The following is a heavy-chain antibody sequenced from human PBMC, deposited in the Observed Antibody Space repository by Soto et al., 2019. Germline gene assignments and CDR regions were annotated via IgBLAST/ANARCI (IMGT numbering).Heavy chain of an antibody. Sequence: GGSLRLSCAASGFTVSSNDMSWVRQAPGKGLEWVSVIYSGASTYYADSVKGRFTISRDNSKNTLYLQINNLSSEDTAVYDCARGRDYYDSSGYYYYWGQGTLVTVSS. CDR2: IYSGAST. CDR3: ARGRDYYDSSGYYYY. J-gene: IGHJ4*02. D-gene: IGHD3-22*01. CDR1: GFTVSSND. V-gene: IGHV3-53*01.